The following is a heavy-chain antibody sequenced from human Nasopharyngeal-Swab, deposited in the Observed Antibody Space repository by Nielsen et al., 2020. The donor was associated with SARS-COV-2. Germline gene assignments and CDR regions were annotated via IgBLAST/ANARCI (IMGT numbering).Heavy chain of an antibody. CDR3: ARGGSSLGANLEDP. J-gene: IGHJ5*02. V-gene: IGHV1-8*01. D-gene: IGHD3-10*01. CDR2: MTPNSGNT. CDR1: GYTFINHD. Sequence: ASVKVSCKASGYTFINHDINWVRQSTGQGLEWMGWMTPNSGNTGYAQKFQGRVTMTRNTSTRTAYLELRSLRSEDTAVYYCARGGSSLGANLEDPCGQCTLFIVSS.